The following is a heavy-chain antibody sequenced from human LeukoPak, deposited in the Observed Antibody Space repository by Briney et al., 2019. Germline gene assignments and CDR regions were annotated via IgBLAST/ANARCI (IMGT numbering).Heavy chain of an antibody. CDR1: GGTFTSYA. Sequence: SVKVSCKGSGGTFTSYAISWVRQAPGQGREWMGGIIPIFGKANNAQKIQGRDTITADESTSTAYMELSNLRSEDTAVYYCAREHVDIVATGSLDYWGQGTLVTVSS. V-gene: IGHV1-69*01. CDR3: AREHVDIVATGSLDY. D-gene: IGHD5-12*01. CDR2: IIPIFGKA. J-gene: IGHJ4*02.